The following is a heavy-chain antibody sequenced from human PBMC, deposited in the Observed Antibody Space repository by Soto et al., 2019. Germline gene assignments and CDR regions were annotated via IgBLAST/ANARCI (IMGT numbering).Heavy chain of an antibody. D-gene: IGHD6-25*01. CDR2: IFYTGSP. Sequence: PSETLSLTCPVSGGSINSGYYYWTWLRQPPGKDLEWIGFIFYTGSPYYNPSLKSRIAISVDTSENQFSLNLTSVTAADTAVYFCAGEPKGGPAAGAIEIWGQGTMVTVSS. J-gene: IGHJ3*02. CDR3: AGEPKGGPAAGAIEI. V-gene: IGHV4-30-4*01. CDR1: GGSINSGYYY.